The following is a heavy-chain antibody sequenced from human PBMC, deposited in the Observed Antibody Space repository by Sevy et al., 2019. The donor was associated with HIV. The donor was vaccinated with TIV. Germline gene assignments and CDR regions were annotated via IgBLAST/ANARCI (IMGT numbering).Heavy chain of an antibody. D-gene: IGHD6-6*01. CDR2: IYYSGST. Sequence: SETLSLTCTVSGGSISSSSYYWGWIRQPPGKGLEWIGRIYYSGSTYYNPSLKSRVTISVDTSKNQFSLKLSSVTAADTAVYYCARRIAARRFDYWGQGTLVTVSS. V-gene: IGHV4-39*01. CDR3: ARRIAARRFDY. J-gene: IGHJ4*02. CDR1: GGSISSSSYY.